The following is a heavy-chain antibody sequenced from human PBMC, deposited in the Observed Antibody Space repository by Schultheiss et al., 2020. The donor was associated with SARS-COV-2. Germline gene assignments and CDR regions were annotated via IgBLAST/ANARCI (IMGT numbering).Heavy chain of an antibody. Sequence: GSLRLSCTVSGGSISSSSYYWGWIRQPPGKGLEWIGSIYYSGSTYYNPSLKSRVTISIDTSKNQFSLKLTSVTAADTAIYYCARDREGIGNYVRPHDYYDGMDVWGLGTTVTVSS. J-gene: IGHJ6*02. D-gene: IGHD4-11*01. CDR3: ARDREGIGNYVRPHDYYDGMDV. V-gene: IGHV4-39*07. CDR2: IYYSGST. CDR1: GGSISSSSYY.